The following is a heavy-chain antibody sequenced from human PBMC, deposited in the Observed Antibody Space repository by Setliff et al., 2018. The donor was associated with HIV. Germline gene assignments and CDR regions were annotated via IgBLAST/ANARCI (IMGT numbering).Heavy chain of an antibody. Sequence: SETLSLTCTISGGSINSGGYYWTWVRQHPGKGLQWIGSIYYSGSTNYNPSLKSRVTISVDTSKNQFSLKLSSVTAADTAVYYCARQITMVRGVYQPYYYYYMDVWGKGTTVTVSS. CDR2: IYYSGST. CDR3: ARQITMVRGVYQPYYYYYMDV. J-gene: IGHJ6*03. V-gene: IGHV4-61*08. D-gene: IGHD3-10*01. CDR1: GGSINSGGYY.